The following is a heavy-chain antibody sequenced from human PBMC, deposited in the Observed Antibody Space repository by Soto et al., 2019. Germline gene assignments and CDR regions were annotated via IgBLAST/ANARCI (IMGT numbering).Heavy chain of an antibody. D-gene: IGHD1-1*01. J-gene: IGHJ6*02. CDR1: GFTFSSYW. CDR2: IQQDGTQK. CDR3: ARDTSNSWYRGDDVDV. Sequence: GGSLRLSCAASGFTFSSYWMTWVRQAPGKGLEWVANIQQDGTQKYYVDSVKGRVTISRDNAKNSLYLQMSSLRAEDTAVYYCARDTSNSWYRGDDVDVWGQGTMVTVSS. V-gene: IGHV3-7*01.